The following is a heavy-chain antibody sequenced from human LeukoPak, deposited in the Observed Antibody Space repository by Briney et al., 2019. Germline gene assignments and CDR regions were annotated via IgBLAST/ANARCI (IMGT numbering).Heavy chain of an antibody. Sequence: GGSLRLSCAASGFTVSSNYMSWVRQAPGKGLEWVSVIYSGGSTYYADSVKGRFTISRDNSKNTLYLQMNSLRAEDTAVYYCARDWGSSSLDAFDIWGQGTMVTVSS. CDR3: ARDWGSSSLDAFDI. D-gene: IGHD6-13*01. CDR1: GFTVSSNY. CDR2: IYSGGST. J-gene: IGHJ3*02. V-gene: IGHV3-66*01.